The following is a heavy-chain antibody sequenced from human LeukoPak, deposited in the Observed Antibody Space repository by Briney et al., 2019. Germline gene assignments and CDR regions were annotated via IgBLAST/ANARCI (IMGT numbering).Heavy chain of an antibody. V-gene: IGHV3-33*06. J-gene: IGHJ6*03. Sequence: GGSLRLSCAASGFTFSSYGMHWVRQAPGKGLEWVAVIWYDGSNKYYADSVKGRFTISRDNSKNTLYLQMNSLRAEDTAVYYCANGAIFGVRDYYYMDVWGKGTTVTVSS. CDR1: GFTFSSYG. CDR2: IWYDGSNK. D-gene: IGHD3-3*01. CDR3: ANGAIFGVRDYYYMDV.